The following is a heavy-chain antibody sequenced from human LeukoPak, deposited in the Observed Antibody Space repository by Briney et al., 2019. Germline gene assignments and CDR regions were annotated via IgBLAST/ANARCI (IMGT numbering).Heavy chain of an antibody. V-gene: IGHV4-59*06. Sequence: PSETLSLTCTVSGGSISSYYWSWIRQHPGKGLEWIGYIYYSGSTYYNPSLKSRVTISVDTSKNQFSLKLSSVTAADTAVYYCARDAATRGFDIWGQGTMVTVSS. D-gene: IGHD6-25*01. CDR3: ARDAATRGFDI. J-gene: IGHJ3*02. CDR1: GGSISSYY. CDR2: IYYSGST.